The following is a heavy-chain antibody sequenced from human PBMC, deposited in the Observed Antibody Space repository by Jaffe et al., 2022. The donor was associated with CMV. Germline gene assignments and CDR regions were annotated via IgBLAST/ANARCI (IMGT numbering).Heavy chain of an antibody. V-gene: IGHV3-7*01. D-gene: IGHD2-2*01. J-gene: IGHJ6*02. CDR3: ARVNHLYCSSTNCYVGPKEYYGMDV. CDR1: GFTFSSYW. Sequence: EVQLVESGGGLVQPGGSLRLSCAASGFTFSSYWMSWVRQAPGKGLEWVANIKQDGSEKYYVDSVKGRFTISRDNAKNSLYLQMNSLRAEDTAVYYCARVNHLYCSSTNCYVGPKEYYGMDVWGQGTTVTVSS. CDR2: IKQDGSEK.